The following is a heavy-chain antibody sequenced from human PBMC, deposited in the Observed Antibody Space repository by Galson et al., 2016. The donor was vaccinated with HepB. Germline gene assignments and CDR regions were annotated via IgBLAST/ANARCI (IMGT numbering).Heavy chain of an antibody. CDR3: ARDGTLSGSYYHFYGTDV. CDR2: ISTYNGNT. CDR1: GYSFISYG. D-gene: IGHD1-26*01. J-gene: IGHJ6*02. Sequence: SVKVSCKASGYSFISYGISWVRQARGQGLEWMGWISTYNGNTNYEQKFKGRVTLTADISTSTAQMELRSLRSDDTAVYYCARDGTLSGSYYHFYGTDVWGQGTTVTVSS. V-gene: IGHV1-18*01.